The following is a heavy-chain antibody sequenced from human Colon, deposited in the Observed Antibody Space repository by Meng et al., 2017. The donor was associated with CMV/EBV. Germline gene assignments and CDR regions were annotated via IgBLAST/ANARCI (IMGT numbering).Heavy chain of an antibody. J-gene: IGHJ4*02. CDR3: AKSLVDTAMDLDE. CDR2: ISSGGST. V-gene: IGHV3-66*02. CDR1: GFIVSNNN. D-gene: IGHD5-18*01. Sequence: GESLKISCAASGFIVSNNNMSWVRQAPGKGLEYVSVISSGGSTYYADSVQGRFTISRDNSKNTLYLQMNSLRAEDTAVYYCAKSLVDTAMDLDEWGQETLVTVSS.